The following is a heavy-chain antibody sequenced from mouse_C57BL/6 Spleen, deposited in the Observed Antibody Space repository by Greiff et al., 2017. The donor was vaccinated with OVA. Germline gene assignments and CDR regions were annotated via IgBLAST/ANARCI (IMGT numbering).Heavy chain of an antibody. CDR3: ARLGDYDDYFDY. D-gene: IGHD2-4*01. J-gene: IGHJ2*01. CDR1: GFTFSSYG. V-gene: IGHV5-6*01. Sequence: EVQLVESGGDLVKPGGSLKLSCAASGFTFSSYGMSWVRQTPDKRLEWVATISSGGSYTYYPDSVKGRFTISRDNAKNTLYLQMSSLKSEDTAMYYCARLGDYDDYFDYWGQGTTLTVSS. CDR2: ISSGGSYT.